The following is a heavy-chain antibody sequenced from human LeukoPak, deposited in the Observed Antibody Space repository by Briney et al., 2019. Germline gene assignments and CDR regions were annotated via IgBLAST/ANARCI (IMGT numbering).Heavy chain of an antibody. Sequence: SETLSLTCAVYGGSFSGYYWSWIRQPPGKGLEWIGEINHSGSTNYNPSHKSRATISVDTSKNQFSLKLSSVTAADTAVYYCARKYSSSWSEDYWGQGTLVTVSS. J-gene: IGHJ4*02. CDR2: INHSGST. D-gene: IGHD6-13*01. V-gene: IGHV4-34*01. CDR3: ARKYSSSWSEDY. CDR1: GGSFSGYY.